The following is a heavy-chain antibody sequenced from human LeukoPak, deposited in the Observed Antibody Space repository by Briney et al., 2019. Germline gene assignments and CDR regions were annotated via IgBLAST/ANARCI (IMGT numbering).Heavy chain of an antibody. CDR2: INEDGSKK. D-gene: IGHD7-27*01. CDR1: GFTLSSYW. J-gene: IGHJ4*02. V-gene: IGHV3-7*03. CDR3: ARFPNWGRGFDF. Sequence: GGSLRLSCAASGFTLSSYWMSWVRQAPGMGLEWVANINEDGSKKFYVDSVKGRFTISRDNAKNSLYLQMNSLRAEDTAVYYCARFPNWGRGFDFWGQGTLVTVSS.